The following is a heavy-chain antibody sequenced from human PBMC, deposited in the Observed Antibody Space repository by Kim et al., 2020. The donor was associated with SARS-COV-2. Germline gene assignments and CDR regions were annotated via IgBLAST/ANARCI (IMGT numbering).Heavy chain of an antibody. J-gene: IGHJ3*01. CDR2: IERVGTT. D-gene: IGHD3-10*01. V-gene: IGHV3-48*03. CDR1: GVSFSDYE. CDR3: GGEGLAVTPHALYF. Sequence: GGSLRLSCAASGISGVSFSDYEMNWVRQAPGKGLEWISYIERVGTTSYADSVKGRFTISRDNAKNYVYLEMHSLRPEDTAVYYCGGEGLAVTPHALYFWGLGTSVTVSS.